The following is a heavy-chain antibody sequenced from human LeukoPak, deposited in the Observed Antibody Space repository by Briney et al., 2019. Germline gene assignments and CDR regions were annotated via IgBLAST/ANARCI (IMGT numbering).Heavy chain of an antibody. CDR2: IFYSGST. V-gene: IGHV4-59*01. D-gene: IGHD5-18*01. CDR1: GASISSYY. CDR3: ARASTGYSYGYPFDY. J-gene: IGHJ4*02. Sequence: PSETLSLTCTVSGASISSYYWSWIRQPPGKGLEWIGYIFYSGSTNYNPSLKSRVTISVDTSKNQFSLKLSSVTAADAAVYYCARASTGYSYGYPFDYWGQGTLVTVSS.